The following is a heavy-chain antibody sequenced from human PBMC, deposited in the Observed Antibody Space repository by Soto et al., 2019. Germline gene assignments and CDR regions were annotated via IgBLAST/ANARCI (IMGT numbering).Heavy chain of an antibody. J-gene: IGHJ6*02. D-gene: IGHD6-13*01. CDR3: ARAWGQQLAPSYYYGMDV. V-gene: IGHV3-30-3*01. CDR2: ISYDGSNK. Sequence: QVQLVESGGGVVQPGRSLRLSCAASGFTFSSYAMHWVRQAPGKGLEWVAVISYDGSNKYYADSVKGRFTFSRDNSKNTLALQMNSLRGEDTAVYYCARAWGQQLAPSYYYGMDVWGRGTTVTVSS. CDR1: GFTFSSYA.